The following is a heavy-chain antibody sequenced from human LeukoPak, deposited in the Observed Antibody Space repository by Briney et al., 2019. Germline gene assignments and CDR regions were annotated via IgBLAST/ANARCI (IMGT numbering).Heavy chain of an antibody. CDR2: INPNSGGT. Sequence: ASVKVSCKASGYTFTGYYMHWVRQAPGQGLEWMGWINPNSGGTNYAQKFQGRVTMTRDTSISTAYMELSRLRSDDTAVYYCALIPWYSSGWIRNYFDYWGQGTLVTVSS. CDR3: ALIPWYSSGWIRNYFDY. V-gene: IGHV1-2*02. J-gene: IGHJ4*02. CDR1: GYTFTGYY. D-gene: IGHD6-19*01.